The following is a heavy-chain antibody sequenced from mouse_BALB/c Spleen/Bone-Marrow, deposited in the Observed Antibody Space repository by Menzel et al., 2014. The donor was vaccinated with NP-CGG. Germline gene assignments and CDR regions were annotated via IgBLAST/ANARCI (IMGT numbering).Heavy chain of an antibody. CDR2: INPYIGAT. CDR3: ARYDYYGSSFFDY. Sequence: GQLQQSGPELEKPLASVKISCKASGYPFTGYYMHWVKQSHVKSLEWIGRINPYIGATSHNQNFKYKASLTVDKSSNTAYMELHSLTSEDSAVYYCARYDYYGSSFFDYWGQGTTLTVSS. V-gene: IGHV1-26*01. D-gene: IGHD1-1*01. CDR1: GYPFTGYY. J-gene: IGHJ2*01.